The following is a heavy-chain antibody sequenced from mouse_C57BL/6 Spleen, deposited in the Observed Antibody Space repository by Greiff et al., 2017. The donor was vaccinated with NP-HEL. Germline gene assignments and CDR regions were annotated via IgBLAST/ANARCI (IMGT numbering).Heavy chain of an antibody. CDR1: GYTFTSYW. CDR3: ARWYYCSSSFAY. V-gene: IGHV1-55*01. Sequence: QVQLQQPGAELVKPGASVKMSCKASGYTFTSYWITWVKQRPGQGLEWIGDIYPGSGSTNYNEKFKSKATLTVDTSSSTAYMQLSSLTSEDSAVYYCARWYYCSSSFAYWGQGTLVTVSA. J-gene: IGHJ3*01. CDR2: IYPGSGST. D-gene: IGHD1-1*01.